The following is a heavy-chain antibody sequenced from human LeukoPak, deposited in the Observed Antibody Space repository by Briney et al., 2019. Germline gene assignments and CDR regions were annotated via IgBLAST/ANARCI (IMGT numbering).Heavy chain of an antibody. V-gene: IGHV1-18*01. D-gene: IGHD2-2*03. Sequence: ASVKVSCKASGYIFTKYGFTWVRQAPGQGLEWMGWISAYDGYTNHAQKFQGRVTMTTDTSTSTAYMELRSLRSDDTAVYYCARDGYRLSGYFYYMDVWGKGTTVTVSS. CDR1: GYIFTKYG. CDR2: ISAYDGYT. J-gene: IGHJ6*03. CDR3: ARDGYRLSGYFYYMDV.